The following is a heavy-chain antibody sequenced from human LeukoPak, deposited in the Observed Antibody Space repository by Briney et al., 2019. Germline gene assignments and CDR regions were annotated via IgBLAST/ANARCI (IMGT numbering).Heavy chain of an antibody. Sequence: ASVKVSCKASGGTFSSYAISWVRQAPGKGLEWMGGFDPEDGETIYAQKFQGRVTMTEDTSTDTAYMELSSLRSEDTAVYYCATSPGYDSSGYFPDPFDYWGQGTLVTVSS. V-gene: IGHV1-24*01. CDR3: ATSPGYDSSGYFPDPFDY. CDR2: FDPEDGET. J-gene: IGHJ4*02. CDR1: GGTFSSYA. D-gene: IGHD3-22*01.